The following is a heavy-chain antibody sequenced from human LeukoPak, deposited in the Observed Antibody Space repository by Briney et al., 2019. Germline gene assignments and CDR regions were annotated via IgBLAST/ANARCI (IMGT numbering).Heavy chain of an antibody. Sequence: GGSLRLSCAASGFTFSSYGMHWVRQAPGKGLEWVAFIRHDGSNKYYADSVKGRFTISRDNSKNTLYLQMNSLRAEDTAVYYCAKKGFHDSYGSDYWGQGTLVTVSS. CDR2: IRHDGSNK. CDR1: GFTFSSYG. V-gene: IGHV3-30*02. CDR3: AKKGFHDSYGSDY. D-gene: IGHD5-18*01. J-gene: IGHJ4*02.